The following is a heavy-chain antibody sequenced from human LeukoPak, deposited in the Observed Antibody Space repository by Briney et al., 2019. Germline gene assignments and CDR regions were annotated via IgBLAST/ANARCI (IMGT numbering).Heavy chain of an antibody. J-gene: IGHJ6*03. CDR2: ISISGSNK. CDR3: ARTTWNENWGYYSMDV. V-gene: IGHV3-21*01. D-gene: IGHD1-1*01. Sequence: GGSLRLSCEASGLTFSGYSINWVRQAPGRGLEWVSFISISGSNKYYAHSVKGRFTISRDDARDSLFLQMNSLRVEDTAVYYCARTTWNENWGYYSMDVSGKGTTVTVSS. CDR1: GLTFSGYS.